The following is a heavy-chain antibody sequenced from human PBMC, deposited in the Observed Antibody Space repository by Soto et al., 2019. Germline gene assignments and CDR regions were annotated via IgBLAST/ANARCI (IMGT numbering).Heavy chain of an antibody. CDR3: ANNYGGNWYFDL. Sequence: QVQLVESGGGVVQPGRSLRLSCAASGFTFSSYGMHWVRQAPGKGLEWVAVISYVGSNKYYADSVKGRFTISRDNSKNTLYLQMNSLRAEDTAVYYCANNYGGNWYFDLWGRGTLVTVSS. D-gene: IGHD4-17*01. CDR2: ISYVGSNK. V-gene: IGHV3-30*18. CDR1: GFTFSSYG. J-gene: IGHJ2*01.